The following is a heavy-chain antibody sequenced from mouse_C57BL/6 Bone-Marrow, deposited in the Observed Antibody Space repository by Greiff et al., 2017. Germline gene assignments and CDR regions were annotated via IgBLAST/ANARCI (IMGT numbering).Heavy chain of an antibody. CDR3: AYSNYEAY. CDR2: INPNNGGT. D-gene: IGHD2-5*01. Sequence: EVQLQQSGPELVKPGASVKISCKASGYTFTDYYMNWVKQSHGKSLEWIGDINPNNGGTSYNQKFKGKATLTVDKSSSTAYMELRSLTSEDSAVYYCAYSNYEAYWGQGTLVTVSA. V-gene: IGHV1-26*01. J-gene: IGHJ3*01. CDR1: GYTFTDYY.